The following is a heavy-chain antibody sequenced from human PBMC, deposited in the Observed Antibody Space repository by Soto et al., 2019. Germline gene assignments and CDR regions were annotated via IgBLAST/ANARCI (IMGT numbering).Heavy chain of an antibody. CDR1: SGSISSSNW. CDR3: ARLPSPVGESPRGYYYYMDV. Sequence: PSETLSLTCAVSSGSISSSNWWSWVRQPPGKGLEWIGEIYHSGSTNYNPSLKSRVTISVDKSKNQFSLKLSSVTAADTAVYYCARLPSPVGESPRGYYYYMDVWGKGTTVTVSS. D-gene: IGHD3-10*01. J-gene: IGHJ6*03. CDR2: IYHSGST. V-gene: IGHV4-4*02.